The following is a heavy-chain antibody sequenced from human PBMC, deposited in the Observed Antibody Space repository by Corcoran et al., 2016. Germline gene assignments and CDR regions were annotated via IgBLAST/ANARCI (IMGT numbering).Heavy chain of an antibody. CDR1: GFTFSNAW. CDR2: IKSKTDGGTT. D-gene: IGHD4-17*01. Sequence: EVQLVESGGGLVKPGGSLRLSCAASGFTFSNAWMSWGRQAPGKGLEWGGRIKSKTDGGTTDYAAPVKGRVTISRDDSKNTLYLQMTSLKTEDKAVYYCSTEGDYGGNSGHYWGQGTLVTVSS. V-gene: IGHV3-15*01. CDR3: STEGDYGGNSGHY. J-gene: IGHJ4*02.